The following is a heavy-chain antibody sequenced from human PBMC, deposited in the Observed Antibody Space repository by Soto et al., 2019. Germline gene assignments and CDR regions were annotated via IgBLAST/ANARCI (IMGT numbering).Heavy chain of an antibody. CDR3: ARESTYLRHYDA. J-gene: IGHJ5*02. CDR1: GFTFDDYA. Sequence: GGSLRLSCAASGFTFDDYAMHWVRQAPGKGLEWVSGISWNSGSIGYADSVKGRFAISRDNSKDTLYLHMRGLKVEDTAVYFCARESTYLRHYDAWGPGTLVTVS. CDR2: ISWNSGSI. V-gene: IGHV3-9*01. D-gene: IGHD3-9*01.